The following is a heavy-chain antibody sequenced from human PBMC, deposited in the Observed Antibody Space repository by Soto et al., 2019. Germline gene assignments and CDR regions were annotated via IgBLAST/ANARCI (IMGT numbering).Heavy chain of an antibody. D-gene: IGHD6-13*01. CDR3: AKEYGSTWIDH. Sequence: QVQLVESGGGVFQPGRPLRLSCAASGFTFSTYGMHWVRQAPGKGLEWVAAMSYDGTKQYYVDSVKGRFTISRDNSRNTLFLQLNSLRDEDTAVYYCAKEYGSTWIDHWGQGTPVTVSS. J-gene: IGHJ4*02. CDR1: GFTFSTYG. CDR2: MSYDGTKQ. V-gene: IGHV3-30*18.